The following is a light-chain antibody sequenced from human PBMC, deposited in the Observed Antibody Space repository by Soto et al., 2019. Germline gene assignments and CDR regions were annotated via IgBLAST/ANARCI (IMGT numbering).Light chain of an antibody. V-gene: IGLV2-11*01. CDR2: DVN. Sequence: QSALPQPRSVSGSPGQSVTISCTGTSSDVGGYNYVSWYQQHPGKAPKLMIYDVNKRPSGVPDRFSGSKSGNTASLTISGLHADDEADYYCCSFAGGYIYVFGTGTKLTVL. CDR3: CSFAGGYIYV. J-gene: IGLJ1*01. CDR1: SSDVGGYNY.